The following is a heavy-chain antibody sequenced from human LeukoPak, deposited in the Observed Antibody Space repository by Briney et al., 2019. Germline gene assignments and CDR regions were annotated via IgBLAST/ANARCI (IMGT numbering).Heavy chain of an antibody. J-gene: IGHJ6*02. CDR3: ARESSGYSYGKKDYYGMDV. CDR1: GYTFTSYY. CDR2: INPSGGST. V-gene: IGHV1-46*01. Sequence: GASVKVSCKASGYTFTSYYMHWVRQAPGQGLEWMGIINPSGGSTSYAQKFRGRVTMTRDTSTSTVYMELSSLRSEDTAVYYCARESSGYSYGKKDYYGMDVWGQGTTVTVSS. D-gene: IGHD5-18*01.